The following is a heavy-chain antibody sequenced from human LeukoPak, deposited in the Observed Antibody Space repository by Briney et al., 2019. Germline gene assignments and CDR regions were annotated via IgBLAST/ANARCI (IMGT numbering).Heavy chain of an antibody. CDR3: ARAHSSSWYFLYYFEN. CDR2: FGSRASYM. D-gene: IGHD6-13*01. Sequence: PGGSLRLSCAASGFTFSSYSMNWVRQAPGKGLEWVAPFGSRASYMYYAESVKGRFTISRDNAKNSVDLQMNSLRAEDTAVYYCARAHSSSWYFLYYFENWGQGTLVTVSS. J-gene: IGHJ4*02. V-gene: IGHV3-21*01. CDR1: GFTFSSYS.